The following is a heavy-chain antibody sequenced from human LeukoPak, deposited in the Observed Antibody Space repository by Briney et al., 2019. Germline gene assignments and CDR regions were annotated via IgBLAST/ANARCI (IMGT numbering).Heavy chain of an antibody. J-gene: IGHJ4*02. CDR3: ARGPDYDILADYFDY. CDR2: ISYDGSNK. V-gene: IGHV3-30*04. Sequence: GSLRLSCAASGFTFSNYALHWVRQAPGKGLEWVAVISYDGSNKFYADSVRGRFTISRDNSKNTLFLQMNSLRPEDTAVYYCARGPDYDILADYFDYWGQGTLVTVSS. D-gene: IGHD3-9*01. CDR1: GFTFSNYA.